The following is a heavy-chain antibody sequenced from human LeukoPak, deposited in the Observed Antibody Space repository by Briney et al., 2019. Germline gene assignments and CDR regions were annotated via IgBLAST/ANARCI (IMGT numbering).Heavy chain of an antibody. D-gene: IGHD2-15*01. CDR2: INEDGSDK. CDR3: AKGPQVAEFDY. V-gene: IGHV3-7*05. J-gene: IGHJ4*02. Sequence: GGSLRLSCAASGFTFSSSWMTWVRQAPGKGLEWVAHINEDGSDKYYVDSVTGRFSISRDNTKNSLYLQMNSLRAEDTAVYYCAKGPQVAEFDYWGQGTLVTVSS. CDR1: GFTFSSSW.